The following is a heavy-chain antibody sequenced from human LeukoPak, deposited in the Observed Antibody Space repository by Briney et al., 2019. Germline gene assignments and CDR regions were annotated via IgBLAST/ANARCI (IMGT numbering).Heavy chain of an antibody. V-gene: IGHV4-39*01. CDR2: IFYSGNT. CDR1: GGSISSSSYY. Sequence: SETLSLTRTVSGGSISSSSYYWGWIRQPPGKGLEWIGSIFYSGNTYYNPSLKSRVTISVDTSKNQFSLKLSSVTAADTAVYYCARLSLDGVEYWGQGTLVTVSS. D-gene: IGHD1-1*01. CDR3: ARLSLDGVEY. J-gene: IGHJ4*02.